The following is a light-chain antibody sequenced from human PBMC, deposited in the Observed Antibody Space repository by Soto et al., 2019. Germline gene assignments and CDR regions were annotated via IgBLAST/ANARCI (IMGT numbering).Light chain of an antibody. CDR1: QTISSW. V-gene: IGKV1-5*01. Sequence: DIQMTQSPSTLSGSVGDRVTITCRASQTISSWLAWYQQKPGKAPKLLIYNASSLESGVPSRFSGSGSGTEFILTITSLQPDDFATYYCQQYNSYPWTFGQGTKVDI. CDR3: QQYNSYPWT. J-gene: IGKJ1*01. CDR2: NAS.